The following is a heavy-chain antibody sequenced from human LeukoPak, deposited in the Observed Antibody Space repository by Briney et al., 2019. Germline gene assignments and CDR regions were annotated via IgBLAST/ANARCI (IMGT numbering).Heavy chain of an antibody. J-gene: IGHJ4*02. CDR2: IKQDGGEK. V-gene: IGHV3-7*01. CDR1: GFSFSSDW. CDR3: ARDGGSSWSGYYFDY. Sequence: GGSLRLSCAASGFSFSSDWMIWVRQAPGKGLEWVANIKQDGGEKYYVDSVKGRFTISRDNAKNSLYLQMNSLRAEDTAVYYCARDGGSSWSGYYFDYWGQGTLVTVSS. D-gene: IGHD6-13*01.